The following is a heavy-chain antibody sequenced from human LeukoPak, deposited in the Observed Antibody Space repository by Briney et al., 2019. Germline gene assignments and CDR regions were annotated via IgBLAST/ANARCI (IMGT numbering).Heavy chain of an antibody. V-gene: IGHV3-15*01. J-gene: IGHJ4*02. CDR1: GFTFTNAW. D-gene: IGHD3-10*01. CDR3: TTDLGTYYHGSQRLIPIDY. Sequence: GGSLRLSCVDSGFTFTNAWMSWVRQAPGKGLEWIGRIKSKTDCETTNYAEPVRGRFTISRDDSKSAVYLQMNSLKIEDTAVYYCTTDLGTYYHGSQRLIPIDYWGQGTLVTVSS. CDR2: IKSKTDCETT.